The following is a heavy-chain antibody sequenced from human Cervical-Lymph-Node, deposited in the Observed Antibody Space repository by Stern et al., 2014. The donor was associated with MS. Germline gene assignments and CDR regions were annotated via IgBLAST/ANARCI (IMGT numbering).Heavy chain of an antibody. V-gene: IGHV4-59*08. Sequence: VQLQESGPGLVKPSETLSLTCTVSGGSTSSYYWSWIRQPPGKGLEWIGYISSSGGTKYNPSLKSRVTISVDTSKNQFALNLSPVTAADAAVYYCARGYTTSSGRPDYWGQGTLVTVST. CDR3: ARGYTTSSGRPDY. CDR2: ISSSGGT. J-gene: IGHJ4*02. D-gene: IGHD6-6*01. CDR1: GGSTSSYY.